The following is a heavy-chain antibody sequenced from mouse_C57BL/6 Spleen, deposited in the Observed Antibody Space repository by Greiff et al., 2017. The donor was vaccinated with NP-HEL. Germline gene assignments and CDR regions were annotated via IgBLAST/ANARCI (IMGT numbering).Heavy chain of an antibody. CDR2: ISSGSSTI. CDR1: GFTFSDYG. CDR3: ARWGEGAMDY. J-gene: IGHJ4*01. Sequence: DVHLVESGGGLVKPGGSLKLSCAASGFTFSDYGMHWVRQAPEKGLEWVAYISSGSSTIYYADTVKGRFTISRDNAKNTLFLQMTSLRYEDTAMYYCARWGEGAMDYWGQGTSVTVSS. V-gene: IGHV5-17*01.